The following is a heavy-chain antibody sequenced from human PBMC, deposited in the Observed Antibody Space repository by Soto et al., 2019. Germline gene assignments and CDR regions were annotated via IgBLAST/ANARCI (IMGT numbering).Heavy chain of an antibody. J-gene: IGHJ4*02. CDR1: GYTFTSYA. CDR3: ARDQVYDILTGYYYFDY. CDR2: INAGNGNT. V-gene: IGHV1-3*01. D-gene: IGHD3-9*01. Sequence: ASVKVSCKASGYTFTSYAMHWVRQAPGQRLEWMGWINAGNGNTKYSQKFQGRVTITRDTSASTAYMELSSLRSEDTAVYYCARDQVYDILTGYYYFDYWGQGTQVTVPS.